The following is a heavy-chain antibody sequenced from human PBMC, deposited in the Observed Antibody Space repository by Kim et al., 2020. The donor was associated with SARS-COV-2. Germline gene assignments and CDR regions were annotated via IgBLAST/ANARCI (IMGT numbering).Heavy chain of an antibody. CDR3: VKDMGYTHGIVDS. D-gene: IGHD3-16*02. J-gene: IGHJ5*01. V-gene: IGHV3-43*01. Sequence: YADSVKGRYAIAKDDSRNSHHLQMNSLRSEDTAVYYCVKDMGYTHGIVDSWSQGTWVTVSS.